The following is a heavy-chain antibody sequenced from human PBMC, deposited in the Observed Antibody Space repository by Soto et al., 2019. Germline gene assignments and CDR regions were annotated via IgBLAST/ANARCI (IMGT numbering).Heavy chain of an antibody. J-gene: IGHJ5*02. CDR2: ISAYNGNT. D-gene: IGHD3-9*01. CDR3: ARAYYDILTGYYFYRFDP. Sequence: GASVKVSCKASGYTFTSYGISWVRQAPGQGLEWMGWISAYNGNTNYAQKLQGRVTMTTDTSTSTAYMELRSLRSDDTAVYYCARAYYDILTGYYFYRFDPWGQGTLVTVSS. V-gene: IGHV1-18*01. CDR1: GYTFTSYG.